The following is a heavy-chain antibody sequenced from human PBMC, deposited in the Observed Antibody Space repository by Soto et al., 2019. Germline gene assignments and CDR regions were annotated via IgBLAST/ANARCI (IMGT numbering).Heavy chain of an antibody. CDR2: IIPIFGTA. CDR3: ARDQEGIAVAGTMRY. Sequence: QVQLVQSGAEVKKPGSSVKVSCKASGGTFSSYAISWVRQAPGQGLEWMGGIIPIFGTANYAQKFQGRVTITADESTRTANMELSSLRSEDTAVYYWARDQEGIAVAGTMRYWGQGTLVTVSS. J-gene: IGHJ4*02. V-gene: IGHV1-69*12. CDR1: GGTFSSYA. D-gene: IGHD6-19*01.